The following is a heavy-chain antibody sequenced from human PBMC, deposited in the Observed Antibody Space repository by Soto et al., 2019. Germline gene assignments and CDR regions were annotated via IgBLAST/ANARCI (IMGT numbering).Heavy chain of an antibody. CDR2: ISGSGGST. CDR1: GFTFSSYA. Sequence: PGGSLRLSCAASGFTFSSYAMSWFRQAPGKGLEWVSAISGSGGSTYYADSVKGRFTISRDNSKNTLYLQMNSLRAEDTAVYYCAKDWPQYSSSWYTSAAFDIWGKGTMVTV. CDR3: AKDWPQYSSSWYTSAAFDI. J-gene: IGHJ3*02. D-gene: IGHD6-13*01. V-gene: IGHV3-23*01.